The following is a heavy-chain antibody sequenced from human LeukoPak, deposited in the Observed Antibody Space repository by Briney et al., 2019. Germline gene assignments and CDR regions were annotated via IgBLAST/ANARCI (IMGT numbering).Heavy chain of an antibody. CDR2: ISYDGSNK. CDR3: ARGAPYCSGGSCYLVTYLYYFDY. Sequence: AGGSLRLSCAASGFIFSSYAMHWVRQAPGKGLEWVAVISYDGSNKYYADSVKGRLTISRDNSKNTLYLQMNSLRAEDTAVYYCARGAPYCSGGSCYLVTYLYYFDYWGQGTLVTVSS. CDR1: GFIFSSYA. J-gene: IGHJ4*02. D-gene: IGHD2-15*01. V-gene: IGHV3-30-3*01.